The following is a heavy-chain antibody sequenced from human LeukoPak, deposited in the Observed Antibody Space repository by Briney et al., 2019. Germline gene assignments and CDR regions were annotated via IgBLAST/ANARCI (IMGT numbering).Heavy chain of an antibody. J-gene: IGHJ4*02. V-gene: IGHV1-69*05. D-gene: IGHD6-13*01. CDR2: IIPIFGTA. CDR3: ARAEGSSWYPPPTLVDY. CDR1: GGTFSSYA. Sequence: SVKVSCKASGGTFSSYAISWVRQAPGQGLEWMGRIIPIFGTANYAQKFQGRVTITTDESTSTAYMELSSLRSEDTAVYYCARAEGSSWYPPPTLVDYWGQGTLVTVSS.